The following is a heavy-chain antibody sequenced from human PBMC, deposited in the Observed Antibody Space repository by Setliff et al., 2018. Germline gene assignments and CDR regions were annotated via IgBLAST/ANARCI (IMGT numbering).Heavy chain of an antibody. CDR3: ARDAHDYDSSENPIADY. J-gene: IGHJ4*02. V-gene: IGHV1-18*01. Sequence: ASVKVSCKASGDTFSTYTLSWVRQAPGQGLEWMGWISPNTGNVYSAQRFQGRVTLTTDTSTSTAYMEVKSLTSDDTAIYYCARDAHDYDSSENPIADYWGQGTLVTVSS. CDR1: GDTFSTYT. D-gene: IGHD3-22*01. CDR2: ISPNTGNV.